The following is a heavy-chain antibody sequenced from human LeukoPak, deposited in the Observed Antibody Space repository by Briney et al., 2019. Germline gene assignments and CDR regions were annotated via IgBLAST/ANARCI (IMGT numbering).Heavy chain of an antibody. CDR2: INPNSGGT. J-gene: IGHJ3*02. V-gene: IGHV1-2*02. D-gene: IGHD2-15*01. Sequence: ASVKVSCKASGYTFTGYYMHWVRQAPGQGLEWMGWINPNSGGTNYAQKFQGRVTMTRDTSISTAYMELSRLRSDDTAVYYCARAIYCSGGSCYSENAFDIWGQGTMVTVSS. CDR3: ARAIYCSGGSCYSENAFDI. CDR1: GYTFTGYY.